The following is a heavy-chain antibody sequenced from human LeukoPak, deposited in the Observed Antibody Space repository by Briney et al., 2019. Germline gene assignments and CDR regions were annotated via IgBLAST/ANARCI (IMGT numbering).Heavy chain of an antibody. CDR3: ATVEVVPASIGPP. D-gene: IGHD2-2*01. J-gene: IGHJ5*02. CDR1: GGSISSSSYY. Sequence: PSETLSLTCTVSGGSISSSSYYWGWIRQPPGEGLEWIGSMHYSRSSSYNPSLKSRVIISVDTSKNQFSLRLSSVTAADTAVYYCATVEVVPASIGPPWGQGTLVTVSS. CDR2: MHYSRSS. V-gene: IGHV4-39*07.